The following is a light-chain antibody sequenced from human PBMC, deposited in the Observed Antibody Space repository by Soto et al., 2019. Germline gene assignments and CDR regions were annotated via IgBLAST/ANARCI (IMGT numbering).Light chain of an antibody. J-gene: IGKJ5*01. V-gene: IGKV3-20*01. CDR1: QTVSSAY. CDR3: QQFGSSPIT. CDR2: GAS. Sequence: EIVLTQSPGTLSLSPGERATLSCRTSQTVSSAYFAWYQQRPGQPPKLLLYGASTRPTGIADRFSCSGSQRDFTLTISRLEPEDSALYYCQQFGSSPITFGQGTRLEIK.